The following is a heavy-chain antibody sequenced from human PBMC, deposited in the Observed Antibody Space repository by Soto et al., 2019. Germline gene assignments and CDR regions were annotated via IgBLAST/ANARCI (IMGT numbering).Heavy chain of an antibody. CDR3: ARGLGGGNSGDWFDP. Sequence: SETLSLTCAVYGGSFSGYYWSWIRQPPGKGLEWIGEINHSGSTNYNSPLKSRVTISVDTSKNQFSLKLSSVTAADTAVYYCARGLGGGNSGDWFDPWGQGTLVTVSS. J-gene: IGHJ5*02. CDR2: INHSGST. V-gene: IGHV4-34*01. D-gene: IGHD2-21*02. CDR1: GGSFSGYY.